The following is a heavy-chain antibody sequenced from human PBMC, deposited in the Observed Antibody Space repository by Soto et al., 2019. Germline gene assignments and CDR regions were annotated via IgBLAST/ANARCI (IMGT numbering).Heavy chain of an antibody. J-gene: IGHJ5*02. CDR1: GFPFSSYA. Sequence: PGGSMRLSCSASGFPFSSYAMSWVRPAPGKGLEWVSAISGSGGSTYYADSVKGRFTISRDNSKNTLYLQMNSLRAEDTAVYYCAKEPGYCSGGSCADNWFDPWGQGTLVTVSS. D-gene: IGHD2-15*01. CDR3: AKEPGYCSGGSCADNWFDP. V-gene: IGHV3-23*01. CDR2: ISGSGGST.